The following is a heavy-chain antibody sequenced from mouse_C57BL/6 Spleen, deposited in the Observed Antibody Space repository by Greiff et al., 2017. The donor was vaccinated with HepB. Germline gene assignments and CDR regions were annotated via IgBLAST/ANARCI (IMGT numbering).Heavy chain of an antibody. V-gene: IGHV5-17*01. J-gene: IGHJ1*03. Sequence: EVKLVESGGGLVKPGGSLKLSCAASGFTFSDYGMHWVRQAPEKGLEWVAYISSGSSTIYYADTVKGRFTISRDNAKNTLFLQMTSLRSEDTAMYYCARRTGTDYSWYFDVWGTGTTVTVSS. CDR1: GFTFSDYG. D-gene: IGHD4-1*01. CDR3: ARRTGTDYSWYFDV. CDR2: ISSGSSTI.